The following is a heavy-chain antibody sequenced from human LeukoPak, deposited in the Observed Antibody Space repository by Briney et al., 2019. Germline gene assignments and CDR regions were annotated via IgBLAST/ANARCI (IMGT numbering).Heavy chain of an antibody. Sequence: SGGSTSYAQKFQGRVTMTRDTSTSTVCMELSSLRSEDTAVYYCARDQYGYDSSGYSLDYWGQGTLVTVSS. CDR3: ARDQYGYDSSGYSLDY. D-gene: IGHD3-22*01. CDR2: SGGST. J-gene: IGHJ4*02. V-gene: IGHV1-46*01.